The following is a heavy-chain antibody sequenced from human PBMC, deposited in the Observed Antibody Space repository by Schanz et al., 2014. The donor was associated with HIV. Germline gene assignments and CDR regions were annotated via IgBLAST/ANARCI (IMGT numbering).Heavy chain of an antibody. V-gene: IGHV1-46*04. CDR1: GYTFTSYY. J-gene: IGHJ4*02. Sequence: QVQLVQSGAEVKKPGASVKVSCKASGYTFTSYYMHWVRQAPGQGLEWMGMINPSGAGTTYARKLQGRVTMTSDTSTSTVYMHLSSLRSDDTAVYFCARDFNIGDQYYFDHWGQGTLVTVSS. D-gene: IGHD2-21*02. CDR2: INPSGAGT. CDR3: ARDFNIGDQYYFDH.